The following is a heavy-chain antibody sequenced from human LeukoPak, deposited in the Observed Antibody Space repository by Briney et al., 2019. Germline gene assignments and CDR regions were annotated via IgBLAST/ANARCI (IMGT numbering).Heavy chain of an antibody. V-gene: IGHV3-23*01. CDR3: AKAPGGGYNARPFDY. D-gene: IGHD5-24*01. Sequence: GGSLRLSCAASGFTFSNYAMSWVRQAPGKGLEWVSAISGSASSTYHADSVKGRFTISRDNSKNTLYLQMNSLRAEDTAVYYCAKAPGGGYNARPFDYWGQGTLVTVSS. J-gene: IGHJ4*02. CDR1: GFTFSNYA. CDR2: ISGSASST.